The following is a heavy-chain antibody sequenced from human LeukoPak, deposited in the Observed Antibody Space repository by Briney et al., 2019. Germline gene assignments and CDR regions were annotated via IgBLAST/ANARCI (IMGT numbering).Heavy chain of an antibody. V-gene: IGHV3-7*03. J-gene: IGHJ6*02. CDR1: GLTFSSYW. CDR3: ARPMGGDSSSWYSINYYYYYGMDV. CDR2: IKQDGSEK. D-gene: IGHD6-13*01. Sequence: PGGSLRLSCAASGLTFSSYWMSWVRQAPGKGLEWVANIKQDGSEKYYVDSVKGRFTISRDNAKNSLYLQMNSLRAEDTAVYYCARPMGGDSSSWYSINYYYYYGMDVWGQGTTVTVSS.